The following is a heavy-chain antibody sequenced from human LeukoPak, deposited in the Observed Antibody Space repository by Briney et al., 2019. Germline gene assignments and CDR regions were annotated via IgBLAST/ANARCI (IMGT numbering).Heavy chain of an antibody. CDR2: INPNSGGT. D-gene: IGHD6-13*01. Sequence: ASVKVSCKASGYAFTSYYMHWVRQAPGQGLEWMGWINPNSGGTNYAQKFQGRVTMTRDTSISTAYMELSRLRSDDTAVYYCARSSPRIAAAGQFNWFDPWGQGTLVTVSS. CDR3: ARSSPRIAAAGQFNWFDP. CDR1: GYAFTSYY. V-gene: IGHV1-2*02. J-gene: IGHJ5*02.